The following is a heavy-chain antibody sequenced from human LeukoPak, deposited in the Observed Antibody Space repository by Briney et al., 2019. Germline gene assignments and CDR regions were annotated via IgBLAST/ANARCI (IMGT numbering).Heavy chain of an antibody. V-gene: IGHV1-69*13. CDR2: IIPIFGTA. J-gene: IGHJ4*02. D-gene: IGHD3-22*01. Sequence: SSVKVSCKASGGTFSSYAIRWVRQAPRQGLEWMGGIIPIFGTANYAQKFQGRVMISADESTSTAYMELSSLRSEDTAVYYCARVNYYDSPFFDYWGQGTLVTVSS. CDR3: ARVNYYDSPFFDY. CDR1: GGTFSSYA.